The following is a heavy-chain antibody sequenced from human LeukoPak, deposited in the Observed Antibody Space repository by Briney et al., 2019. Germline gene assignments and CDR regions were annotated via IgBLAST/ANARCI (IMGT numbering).Heavy chain of an antibody. D-gene: IGHD2-21*02. Sequence: GGSLRLSCAASGFTFSDYWMQWVRQAPGKGLEWVANINYNGSETYVVDSVKGRFTISRDNAKNSLFLQMNSLRAEDTAVYYCTRGDPDYWGQGTLVTVSS. CDR1: GFTFSDYW. V-gene: IGHV3-7*01. J-gene: IGHJ4*02. CDR2: INYNGSET. CDR3: TRGDPDY.